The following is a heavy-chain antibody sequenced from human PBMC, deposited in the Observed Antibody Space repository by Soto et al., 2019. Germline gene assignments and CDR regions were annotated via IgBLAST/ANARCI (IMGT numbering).Heavy chain of an antibody. D-gene: IGHD3-9*01. Sequence: SETLSLTCTVSGGSISSSSYYWGWIRQPPGKGLEWIGSIYYSGSTYYNPSLKSRVTISVDTSKNQFSLKLSSVTAADTAVYYCASRREIDYDSGMDVWGQGTTVTVSS. CDR2: IYYSGST. V-gene: IGHV4-39*01. CDR3: ASRREIDYDSGMDV. CDR1: GGSISSSSYY. J-gene: IGHJ6*02.